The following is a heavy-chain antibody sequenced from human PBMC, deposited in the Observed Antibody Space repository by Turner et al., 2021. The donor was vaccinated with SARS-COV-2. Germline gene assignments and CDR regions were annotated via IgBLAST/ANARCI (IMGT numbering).Heavy chain of an antibody. CDR2: ISLYGTNK. V-gene: IGHV3-30*03. CDR3: ATNSPTNAFDI. D-gene: IGHD1-1*01. J-gene: IGHJ3*02. CDR1: GFTFSGYA. Sequence: QVQLVESGGGVVQPGRSLRLSCAASGFTFSGYAMHWVRLAPGKGLEWVAVISLYGTNKFYADSVKGRFTISRDNSKNTLYLQMNSLRTEDTAVYYCATNSPTNAFDIWGQGTMVTVSS.